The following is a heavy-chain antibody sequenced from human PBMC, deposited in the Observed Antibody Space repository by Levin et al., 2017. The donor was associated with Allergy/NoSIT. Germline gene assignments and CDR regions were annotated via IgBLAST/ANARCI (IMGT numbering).Heavy chain of an antibody. CDR3: ARVGGYSSSWYFDAFDI. CDR2: IWYDGSNK. Sequence: AGGSLRLSCAASGFTFSSYGMHWVRQAPGKGLEWVAVIWYDGSNKYYADSVKGRFTISRDNSKNTLYLQMNSLRAEDTAVYYCARVGGYSSSWYFDAFDIWGQGTMVTVSS. CDR1: GFTFSSYG. V-gene: IGHV3-33*01. J-gene: IGHJ3*02. D-gene: IGHD6-13*01.